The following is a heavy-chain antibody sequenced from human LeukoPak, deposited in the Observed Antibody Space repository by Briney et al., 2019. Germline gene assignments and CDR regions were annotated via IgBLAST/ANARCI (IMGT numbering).Heavy chain of an antibody. J-gene: IGHJ4*02. V-gene: IGHV3-74*01. Sequence: GGALRLSCAASGVTFSSYWMHWVGQAPGKGVGGVSRFNSDVSTTIYADSLKCPFSLSRDNAKNTLYLQMNSLRAEDTAVYYCARATSWLQFLAYFDYWGQGTLVTVSS. D-gene: IGHD5-24*01. CDR3: ARATSWLQFLAYFDY. CDR2: FNSDVSTT. CDR1: GVTFSSYW.